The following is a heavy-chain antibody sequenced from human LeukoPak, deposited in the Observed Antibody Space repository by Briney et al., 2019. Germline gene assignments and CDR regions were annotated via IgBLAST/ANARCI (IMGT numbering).Heavy chain of an antibody. Sequence: SETLSLTCAVSGYSLSSGYYWGWIRQPPGKGLEWIGSIYHSGSTYYNPSLKSRVTISVDTSKNQFALNLSSVTAADTAVYYCAREALLTSGYNFDYWGQGTLVTVSS. J-gene: IGHJ4*02. CDR3: AREALLTSGYNFDY. V-gene: IGHV4-38-2*02. CDR2: IYHSGST. CDR1: GYSLSSGYY. D-gene: IGHD3-3*01.